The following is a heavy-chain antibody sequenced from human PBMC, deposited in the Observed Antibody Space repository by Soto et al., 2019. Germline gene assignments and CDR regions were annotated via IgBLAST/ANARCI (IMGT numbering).Heavy chain of an antibody. D-gene: IGHD5-12*01. J-gene: IGHJ3*02. V-gene: IGHV1-8*02. Sequence: ASVKVSCKASGYTFTTYYMHWVRQAPGQGLEWMGWMNPNSGNTDYAQKFQGRVTMTRNTSISTAYMELSSLRSEDTAVYYCARGLVATIIAFDIWGQGTMVTVSS. CDR2: MNPNSGNT. CDR3: ARGLVATIIAFDI. CDR1: GYTFTTYY.